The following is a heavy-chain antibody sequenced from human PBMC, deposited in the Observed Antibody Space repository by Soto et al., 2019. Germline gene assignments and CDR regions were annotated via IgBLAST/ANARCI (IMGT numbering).Heavy chain of an antibody. J-gene: IGHJ4*02. CDR3: AKGDFDY. Sequence: EVQLVESGGGLVQPGGSLTLSCAVSGFTVSNNYMSWVRQAPGKGLEWVSIIYSGGNTYYADPVKGRFTISRHNSNNKLSLQMNSLRTEDTALYYCAKGDFDYWGQGTLVTVSS. CDR1: GFTVSNNY. CDR2: IYSGGNT. V-gene: IGHV3-53*04. D-gene: IGHD3-16*01.